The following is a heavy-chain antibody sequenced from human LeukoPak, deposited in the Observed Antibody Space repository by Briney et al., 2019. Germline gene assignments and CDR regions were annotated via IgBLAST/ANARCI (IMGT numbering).Heavy chain of an antibody. CDR1: GGSFSGYY. CDR3: ARRFGEFHPPYYFDY. V-gene: IGHV4-34*01. Sequence: PSATLSLTCAVYGGSFSGYYWSWIRQPPGKGLEWIGEINHSGSTNYNPSLKSRVTISVDTSKNQFSLKLSSVTAADTAVYYCARRFGEFHPPYYFDYWGQGTLVTVSS. CDR2: INHSGST. J-gene: IGHJ4*02. D-gene: IGHD3-10*01.